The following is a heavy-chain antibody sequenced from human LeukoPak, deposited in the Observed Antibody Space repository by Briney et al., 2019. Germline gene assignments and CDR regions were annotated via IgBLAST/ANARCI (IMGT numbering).Heavy chain of an antibody. Sequence: TSETLSLTCTVSGGSISSYYWSWIRQPPGKGLEWIGYIYYSGSTNYNPSLKSRVTISVDTSKNQFSLKLSSVTAADTAVYYCARALDSETFDIWGQGTMVTVSS. J-gene: IGHJ3*02. D-gene: IGHD3-9*01. CDR2: IYYSGST. CDR3: ARALDSETFDI. V-gene: IGHV4-59*01. CDR1: GGSISSYY.